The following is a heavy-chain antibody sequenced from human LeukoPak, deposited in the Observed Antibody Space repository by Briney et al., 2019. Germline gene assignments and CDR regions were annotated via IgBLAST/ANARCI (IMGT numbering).Heavy chain of an antibody. CDR3: AQERDHGYRYGLVRDC. CDR1: GGSINTYY. Sequence: SETLSLTCTVSGGSINTYYWTWLRQPAGKGLEWLGRMYHSGTTNYNSPLYNPSLSSRVTMSVDEAKNQFSLKLKSVTTADTAIYLCAQERDHGYRYGLVRDCWGQGSLVTVSS. V-gene: IGHV4-4*07. J-gene: IGHJ4*02. D-gene: IGHD5-18*01. CDR2: MYHSGTT.